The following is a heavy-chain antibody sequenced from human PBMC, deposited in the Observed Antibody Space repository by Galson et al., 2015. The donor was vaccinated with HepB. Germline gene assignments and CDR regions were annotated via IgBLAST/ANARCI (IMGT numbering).Heavy chain of an antibody. CDR3: AKLFGGSAKAPFDY. Sequence: SLRLSCAASGFTFSSYGMHWVRQAPGKGLEWVAVISYDGSNKYYADSVKGRFTISRDNSKNTLYLQMNSLRAEDTAVYYCAKLFGGSAKAPFDYWGQGTLVTVSS. V-gene: IGHV3-30*18. D-gene: IGHD1-26*01. J-gene: IGHJ4*02. CDR2: ISYDGSNK. CDR1: GFTFSSYG.